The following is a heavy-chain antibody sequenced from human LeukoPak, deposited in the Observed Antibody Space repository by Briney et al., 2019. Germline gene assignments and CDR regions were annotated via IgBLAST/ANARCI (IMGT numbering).Heavy chain of an antibody. CDR1: GGSVSDYY. Sequence: SETLSLTCTISGGSVSDYYWSWIRQSPGKGLEWIGYIYHTGSTSYSPSLKSRVTISVDTSKNQFSLKLSSVTAADTAVYYCARGHYDILTGYYNTPYYYYYYYMDVWGKGTTVTISS. CDR2: IYHTGST. V-gene: IGHV4-59*08. CDR3: ARGHYDILTGYYNTPYYYYYYYMDV. J-gene: IGHJ6*03. D-gene: IGHD3-9*01.